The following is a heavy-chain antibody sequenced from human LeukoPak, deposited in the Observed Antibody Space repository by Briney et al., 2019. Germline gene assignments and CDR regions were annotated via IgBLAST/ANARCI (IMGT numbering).Heavy chain of an antibody. CDR2: INHSGST. Sequence: SETLSLTCAVYGGSFSGYYWSWIRQPPGKGLEWIGEINHSGSTNYNPSLKSRVTISVDTSKNQFSLKLSSVTAADTAVYYCARDDGDYGLGWFDPWGQGTLVTVSS. CDR1: GGSFSGYY. J-gene: IGHJ5*02. CDR3: ARDDGDYGLGWFDP. V-gene: IGHV4-34*01. D-gene: IGHD4-17*01.